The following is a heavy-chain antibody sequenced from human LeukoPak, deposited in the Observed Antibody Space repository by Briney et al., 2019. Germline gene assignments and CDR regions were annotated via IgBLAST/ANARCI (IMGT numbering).Heavy chain of an antibody. D-gene: IGHD5-24*01. CDR3: ARGSDDYKLGNS. CDR1: GASFDNSYC. J-gene: IGHJ4*02. V-gene: IGHV4-38-2*02. Sequence: PSETLSLICIVSGASFDNSYCWTWVRQPPGKRPEWIGTIYPSEFTYYNPSLGSRVAISAATSKNLFSLRLTSVTAADTAVYYCARGSDDYKLGNSWGQGTLVTVSS. CDR2: IYPSEFT.